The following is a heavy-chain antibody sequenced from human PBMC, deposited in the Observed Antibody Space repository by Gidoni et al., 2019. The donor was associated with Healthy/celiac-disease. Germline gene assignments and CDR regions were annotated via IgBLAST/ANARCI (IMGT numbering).Heavy chain of an antibody. V-gene: IGHV3-33*01. D-gene: IGHD3-10*01. J-gene: IGHJ4*02. Sequence: QVQLVESGGGVVQPGRSLRLSCAASGFTFSSYGMHWVRQAPGKGLEWVAVIWYDGSNKYYADSVKGRFTISRDNSKNTLYLQMNSLRAEDTAVYYCARDRWYYGSGSECYFDYWGQGTLVTVSS. CDR1: GFTFSSYG. CDR3: ARDRWYYGSGSECYFDY. CDR2: IWYDGSNK.